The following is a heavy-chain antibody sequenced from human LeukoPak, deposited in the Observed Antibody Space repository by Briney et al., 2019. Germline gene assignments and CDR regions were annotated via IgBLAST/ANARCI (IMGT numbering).Heavy chain of an antibody. CDR3: ATAPRIFDLDSDNRFGDY. D-gene: IGHD3/OR15-3a*01. V-gene: IGHV1-69-2*01. CDR1: GYTFTAYY. J-gene: IGHJ4*02. Sequence: GASMKISCKASGYTFTAYYIHWVQQAPGKGLEGMGRVDPEDGESIYARRVQGRGTMTADTSTNTAYMELSSLGSDDTAVYYCATAPRIFDLDSDNRFGDYWGQGTLVTVST. CDR2: VDPEDGES.